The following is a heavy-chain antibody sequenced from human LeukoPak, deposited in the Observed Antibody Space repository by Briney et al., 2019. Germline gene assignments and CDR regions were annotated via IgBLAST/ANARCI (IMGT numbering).Heavy chain of an antibody. J-gene: IGHJ4*02. CDR3: AKTYYYDSSGYYPFDY. CDR2: IYPGDSDT. D-gene: IGHD3-22*01. V-gene: IGHV5-51*01. CDR1: GYSFTSYW. Sequence: GESLKISCKGSGYSFTSYWIGWVRQMPGKGLEWMGIIYPGDSDTRYSPSFQGQVTISTDKSISTAYLQWSSLKASDTAMYYCAKTYYYDSSGYYPFDYWGQETLVTVSS.